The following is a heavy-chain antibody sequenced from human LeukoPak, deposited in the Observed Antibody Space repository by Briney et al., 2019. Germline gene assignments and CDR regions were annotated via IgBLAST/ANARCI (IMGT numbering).Heavy chain of an antibody. V-gene: IGHV1-18*01. Sequence: GASVKVSCKASGYTFTSYGISWVRQAPGQGLEWMGWISAYNGNTNYAQKLQGRVTMTTDTSTSTAHMELRSLRSDDTAVYYCARDRVVGATKPSFFDYWGQGTLVTVSS. CDR2: ISAYNGNT. CDR3: ARDRVVGATKPSFFDY. D-gene: IGHD1-26*01. CDR1: GYTFTSYG. J-gene: IGHJ4*02.